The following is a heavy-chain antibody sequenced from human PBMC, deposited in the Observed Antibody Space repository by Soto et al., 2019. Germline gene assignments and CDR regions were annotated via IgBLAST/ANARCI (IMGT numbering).Heavy chain of an antibody. Sequence: GGSPRLACAASGFTFSSYAMHWVRQAPGKGLEWVAVISYDGSNKYYADSVKGRFTISRDNSKNTLYLQMNSLRAEDTAVYYCAREASYFSSTSCYTNVFSIRGQRTIVTVS. J-gene: IGHJ3*02. D-gene: IGHD2-2*01. CDR2: ISYDGSNK. CDR1: GFTFSSYA. V-gene: IGHV3-30-3*01. CDR3: AREASYFSSTSCYTNVFSI.